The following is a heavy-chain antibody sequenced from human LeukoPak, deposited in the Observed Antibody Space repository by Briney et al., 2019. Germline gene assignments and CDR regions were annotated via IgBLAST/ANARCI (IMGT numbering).Heavy chain of an antibody. CDR2: INPNSGGT. D-gene: IGHD6-13*01. Sequence: VASVKVSCKASGYTSTGYYMHWVRQAPGQGLEWMGRINPNSGGTNYAQKFQGRVTMTRDTSISTAYMELSRLRSDDTAVYYCAREEQLVRGGNWFDPWGQGTLVTVSS. CDR1: GYTSTGYY. CDR3: AREEQLVRGGNWFDP. J-gene: IGHJ5*02. V-gene: IGHV1-2*06.